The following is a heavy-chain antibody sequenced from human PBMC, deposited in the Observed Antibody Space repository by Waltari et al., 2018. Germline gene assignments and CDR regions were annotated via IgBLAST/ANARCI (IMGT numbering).Heavy chain of an antibody. CDR3: ARAWISLILGATSAFDI. Sequence: QVQLQQWGAGLLKPSETLSLTCAVDGGSFSGYYWGWIRQPPGKGLEWIGESNHSGSTNYSPSLKSRVTISVDTSKNQFSLKLSSVTAADTAVYYCARAWISLILGATSAFDIWGQGTMVTVS. CDR1: GGSFSGYY. D-gene: IGHD5-12*01. V-gene: IGHV4-34*01. CDR2: SNHSGST. J-gene: IGHJ3*02.